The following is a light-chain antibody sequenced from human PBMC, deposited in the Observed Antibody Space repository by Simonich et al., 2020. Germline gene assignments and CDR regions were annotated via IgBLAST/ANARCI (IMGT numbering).Light chain of an antibody. CDR2: DVS. CDR1: SSDVGGYNY. V-gene: IGLV2-14*01. CDR3: SSYTRSSTWV. J-gene: IGLJ3*02. Sequence: QSALTQPASVSGSPGQSITISCTGTSSDVGGYNYVSWYQQHPGKAPKLMIYDVSKRPSGVSNRFPGSKSGNTASLTISGLQAEDEADYYCSSYTRSSTWVFGGGTKLTVL.